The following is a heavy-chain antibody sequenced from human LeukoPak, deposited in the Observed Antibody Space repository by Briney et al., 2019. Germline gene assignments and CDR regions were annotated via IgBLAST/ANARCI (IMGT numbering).Heavy chain of an antibody. CDR3: ARAIGYCSGGSCYPWGPFDY. J-gene: IGHJ4*02. V-gene: IGHV3-66*01. D-gene: IGHD2-15*01. CDR1: GFTVRSNY. Sequence: GVSLRLSCAASGFTVRSNYMSWARQAPGKGLEGVSVIYSGGSTYYADSVKGRFTISRDNSKNTLYLQMNSLRAEDTAVYYCARAIGYCSGGSCYPWGPFDYWGQGTLVTVSS. CDR2: IYSGGST.